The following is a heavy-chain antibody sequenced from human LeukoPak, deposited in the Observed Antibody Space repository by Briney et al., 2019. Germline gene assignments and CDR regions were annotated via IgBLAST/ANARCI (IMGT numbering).Heavy chain of an antibody. Sequence: SETLSLTCTGSGGSISSYYWSWVGQPAGKGLEWVGRIYTSRSTNYNPSLKSRVTMSVDTSNHQFPLKLSSVTAADTAVYYCARDTWGYSYGFDAFDIWGQGTMVTVSS. D-gene: IGHD5-18*01. J-gene: IGHJ3*02. V-gene: IGHV4-4*07. CDR1: GGSISSYY. CDR2: IYTSRST. CDR3: ARDTWGYSYGFDAFDI.